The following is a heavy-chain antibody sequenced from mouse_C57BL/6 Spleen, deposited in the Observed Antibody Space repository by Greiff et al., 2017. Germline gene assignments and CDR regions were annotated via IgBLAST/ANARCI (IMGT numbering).Heavy chain of an antibody. CDR3: ARENDYDDWYFDV. CDR2: ISYDGSN. CDR1: GYSITSGYY. D-gene: IGHD2-4*01. J-gene: IGHJ1*03. Sequence: EVQVVESGPGLVKPSQSLSLTCSVTGYSITSGYYWNWIRQFPGNKLEWMGYISYDGSNNYNPSLKNRISITRDTSKNQFFLKLNSVTTEDTATYYCARENDYDDWYFDVWGTGTTVTVSS. V-gene: IGHV3-6*01.